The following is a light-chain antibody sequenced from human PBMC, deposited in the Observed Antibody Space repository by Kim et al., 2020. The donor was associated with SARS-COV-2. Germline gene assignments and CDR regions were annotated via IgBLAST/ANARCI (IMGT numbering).Light chain of an antibody. V-gene: IGLV3-1*01. Sequence: SGSAEKTDGMTCSGDKLGDKYACWYQQKPGQSPVLVIYQDSKRPSGIPERFSGSNSGNTATLTISGTQAMDEADYYCQAWDSSTVVFGGGTQLTVL. J-gene: IGLJ2*01. CDR3: QAWDSSTVV. CDR2: QDS. CDR1: KLGDKY.